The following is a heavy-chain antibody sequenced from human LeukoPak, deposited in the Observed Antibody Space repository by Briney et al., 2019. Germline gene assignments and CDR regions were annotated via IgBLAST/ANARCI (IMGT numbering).Heavy chain of an antibody. Sequence: GGSLRLSCAASGFTFSSYAMSWVRQAPGKGLEWVSAISGSGGSTYYADSVKGRFTISRDNSKNTLYLQMNSLRAEDTAVYYCAKDYDMKYYYDSSGESAFDYWGQGTLVTVSS. J-gene: IGHJ4*02. D-gene: IGHD3-22*01. CDR2: ISGSGGST. CDR1: GFTFSSYA. V-gene: IGHV3-23*01. CDR3: AKDYDMKYYYDSSGESAFDY.